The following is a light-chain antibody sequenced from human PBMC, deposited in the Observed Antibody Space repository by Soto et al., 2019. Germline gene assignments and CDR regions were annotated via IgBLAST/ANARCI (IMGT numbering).Light chain of an antibody. CDR3: QQYATSPWT. CDR1: QTVASNY. Sequence: EIVLTQSPGTLSLSPGERATLSCRASQTVASNYLAWYQQKPGQAPRLLIYGASRRATGIPDRFSGSGSGTDFTLTISRLEPEDFVHYHCQQYATSPWTFGQGTKVDIK. V-gene: IGKV3-20*01. J-gene: IGKJ1*01. CDR2: GAS.